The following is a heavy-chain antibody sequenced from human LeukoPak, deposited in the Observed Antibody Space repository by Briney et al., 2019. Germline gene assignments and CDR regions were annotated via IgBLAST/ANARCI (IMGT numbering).Heavy chain of an antibody. CDR3: AKQGRGSYGPFDY. V-gene: IGHV3-30*02. Sequence: SGGSLRLSCAASGFTFSSYGMHWVRQAPGKGLEWVAVIWYGGSNKYYADSVKGRFTISRDNSKNTLYLQMNSLRAEDTAVYYCAKQGRGSYGPFDYWGQGTLVTVSS. CDR1: GFTFSSYG. CDR2: IWYGGSNK. J-gene: IGHJ4*02. D-gene: IGHD1-26*01.